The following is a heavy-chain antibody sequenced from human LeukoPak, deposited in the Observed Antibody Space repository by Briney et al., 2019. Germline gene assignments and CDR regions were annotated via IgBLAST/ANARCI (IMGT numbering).Heavy chain of an antibody. CDR2: ISSSSSYI. V-gene: IGHV3-21*01. Sequence: PGGSLRLSCAASGFTFSSYSMNWVRQAPGKGLEWVSSISSSSSYIYYADSVKGRFTISRDNAKNSLYLQMNSLRAEDTAVYYCARLSGYVPNYYMDVWGKGTTVTVSS. D-gene: IGHD5-12*01. J-gene: IGHJ6*03. CDR3: ARLSGYVPNYYMDV. CDR1: GFTFSSYS.